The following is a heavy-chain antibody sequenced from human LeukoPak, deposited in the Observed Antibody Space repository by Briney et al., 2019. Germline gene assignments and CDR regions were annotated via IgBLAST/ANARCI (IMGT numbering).Heavy chain of an antibody. J-gene: IGHJ4*02. CDR1: EFAFSAYN. CDR2: ISTGSSTT. CDR3: ARVAAGYSVNYFDY. Sequence: GGSLRLSCAASEFAFSAYNMNWVRQAPGKGLEWVSYISTGSSTTYYADSVKGRFTISRDNVENSLYLQMNSLRDEDTAVYYCARVAAGYSVNYFDYWGQGTLVTVSS. V-gene: IGHV3-48*02. D-gene: IGHD4-23*01.